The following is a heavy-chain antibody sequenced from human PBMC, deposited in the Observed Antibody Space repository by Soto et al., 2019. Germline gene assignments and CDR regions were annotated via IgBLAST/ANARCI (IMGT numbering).Heavy chain of an antibody. Sequence: ASVKVSCKASGYTFTSYGISWVRQAPGQGLEWMGWISAYNGNTNYAQKLQGRVTMTTDTSTSTAYMELRSLRSDDTAVYYCARGEYCSSTSCHPFDYWGQGTLVTVPS. CDR1: GYTFTSYG. CDR3: ARGEYCSSTSCHPFDY. J-gene: IGHJ4*02. V-gene: IGHV1-18*01. D-gene: IGHD2-2*01. CDR2: ISAYNGNT.